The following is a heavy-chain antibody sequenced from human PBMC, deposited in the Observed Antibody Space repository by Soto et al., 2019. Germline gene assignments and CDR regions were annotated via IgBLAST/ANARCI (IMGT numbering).Heavy chain of an antibody. J-gene: IGHJ6*02. CDR3: AKDRGSYHYYGMDV. D-gene: IGHD3-10*01. CDR1: GFTFSSYG. V-gene: IGHV3-30*18. Sequence: GGSLRLSCAASGFTFSSYGMHWVRQAPGKGLEWVAVISYDGSNKYYADSVKGRFTISRDNSKNTLYLQMNSLRAEDTAVYYCAKDRGSYHYYGMDVWGQGTTVTVSS. CDR2: ISYDGSNK.